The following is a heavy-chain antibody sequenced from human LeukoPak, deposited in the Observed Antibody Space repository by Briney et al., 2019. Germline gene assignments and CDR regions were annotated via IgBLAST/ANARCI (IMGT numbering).Heavy chain of an antibody. V-gene: IGHV1-18*01. J-gene: IGHJ5*02. Sequence: GASVKVSCKASGYTFTSFGISWVRQAPGQGPEWMGWISAFNGNTDFAQNLQDRITMTIDISTNTAYMELRSLRSDDAAVYFCARDGGWLDPWGQGTLVTVSS. CDR1: GYTFTSFG. D-gene: IGHD2-15*01. CDR2: ISAFNGNT. CDR3: ARDGGWLDP.